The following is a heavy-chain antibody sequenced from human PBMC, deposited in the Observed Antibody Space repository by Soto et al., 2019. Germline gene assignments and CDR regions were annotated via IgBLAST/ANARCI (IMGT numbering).Heavy chain of an antibody. D-gene: IGHD3-22*01. J-gene: IGHJ5*02. CDR1: GGSISSYY. CDR3: ARTRDNYDSSA. Sequence: SETLSLTCTVSGGSISSYYWSWIRQPPGKGLEWIGYIYYSGSTNYNPSLKSRVTISVDTSKNQFSLKLSSVTAADTAVYYCARTRDNYDSSAWGQGTLVTVSS. V-gene: IGHV4-59*01. CDR2: IYYSGST.